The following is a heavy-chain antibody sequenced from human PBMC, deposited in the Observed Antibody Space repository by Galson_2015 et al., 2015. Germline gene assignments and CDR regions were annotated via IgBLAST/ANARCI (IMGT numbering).Heavy chain of an antibody. J-gene: IGHJ4*02. CDR2: INPNRGGT. D-gene: IGHD6-19*01. CDR3: ARVRAVAVGYYFDY. CDR1: GYTFTGYY. V-gene: IGHV1-2*06. Sequence: SVKVSCKASGYTFTGYYMHWVRQAPGQGLEWMGRINPNRGGTNYAQKFQGRVTMTRDTSISTAYMELSRLRSDDTAVYYCARVRAVAVGYYFDYWGQGTLVTVSS.